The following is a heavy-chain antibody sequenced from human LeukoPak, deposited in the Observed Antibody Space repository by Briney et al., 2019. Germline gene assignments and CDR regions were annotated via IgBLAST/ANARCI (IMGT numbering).Heavy chain of an antibody. CDR2: IYYSGST. Sequence: SETLSLTCTVSGGSISSSSYYWGWIRQPPGKGLEWIGSIYYSGSTYYNPSLKSRVTISVDTSKNQFSLKLSSVTAADTAVYYCGRVEGGVLGFGGADYWGQGTLVTVSS. V-gene: IGHV4-39*07. CDR3: GRVEGGVLGFGGADY. D-gene: IGHD3-10*01. J-gene: IGHJ4*02. CDR1: GGSISSSSYY.